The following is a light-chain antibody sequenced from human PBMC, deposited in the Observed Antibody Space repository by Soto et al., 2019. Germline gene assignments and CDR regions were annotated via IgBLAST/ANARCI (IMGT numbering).Light chain of an antibody. J-gene: IGKJ2*01. CDR2: DES. V-gene: IGKV3-11*01. Sequence: EIVLTQSPATLSLSPGERATLSCRASQSVSSYLAWYQQKPGQAPRLLIYDESNSDTGITARFSGSGSGTEFTLTISSLEPEDFAVYYCQQRSNWPPAFGQGTKLEIK. CDR3: QQRSNWPPA. CDR1: QSVSSY.